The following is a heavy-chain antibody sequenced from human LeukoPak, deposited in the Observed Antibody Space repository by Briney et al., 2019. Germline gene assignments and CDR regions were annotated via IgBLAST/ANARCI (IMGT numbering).Heavy chain of an antibody. CDR2: ISGSGGST. Sequence: GGSLRLSCAASGFTFSSYAMSWVRQAPGKGLEWASAISGSGGSTYYADSVKGRFTIPRDNSKNTLYLQMNSLRAEDTAVYYCAKDADYYGSGKHFDYWGQGTLVTVSS. J-gene: IGHJ4*02. D-gene: IGHD3-10*01. CDR3: AKDADYYGSGKHFDY. V-gene: IGHV3-23*01. CDR1: GFTFSSYA.